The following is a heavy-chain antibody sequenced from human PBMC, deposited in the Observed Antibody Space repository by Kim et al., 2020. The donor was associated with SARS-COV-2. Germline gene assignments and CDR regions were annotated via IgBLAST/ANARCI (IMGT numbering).Heavy chain of an antibody. Sequence: GGSLRLSCAASGFTFSNAWMSWVRQAPGKGLEWVGRIKSKTDGGTTDYAAPVKGRFTISRDDSKNTLYLQMNSLKTEDTAVYYCTTDLTAVAGVDYWGQGTLVTVSS. CDR2: IKSKTDGGTT. D-gene: IGHD6-19*01. V-gene: IGHV3-15*01. CDR1: GFTFSNAW. CDR3: TTDLTAVAGVDY. J-gene: IGHJ4*02.